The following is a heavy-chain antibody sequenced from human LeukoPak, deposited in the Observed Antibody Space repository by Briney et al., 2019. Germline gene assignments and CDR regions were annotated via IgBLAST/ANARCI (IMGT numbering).Heavy chain of an antibody. D-gene: IGHD2-2*01. J-gene: IGHJ4*02. CDR1: GFRFDDYA. CDR2: ISGDGGTT. CDR3: AKVHCTSTRCYAGDFDS. Sequence: PGGSLRLSCAASGFRFDDYAMHWIRQVPGKGLEWVSLISGDGGTTYYGDSMKGRFTISRDNSKNSLYLQTNSLTSEDTALYYCAKVHCTSTRCYAGDFDSWGQGTLVTVSS. V-gene: IGHV3-43*02.